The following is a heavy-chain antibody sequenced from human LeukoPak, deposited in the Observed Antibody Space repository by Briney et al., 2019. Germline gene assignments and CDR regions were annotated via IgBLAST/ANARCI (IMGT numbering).Heavy chain of an antibody. CDR3: VRVGTSFDI. CDR1: GFTFDDYA. J-gene: IGHJ3*02. V-gene: IGHV3-9*01. CDR2: ISWNSGSI. D-gene: IGHD1-26*01. Sequence: HPGGSLRLSCAASGFTFDDYAMHWVRQAPGKGLEWVSGISWNSGSIGFADSVKGRFTISRDNAKNSLYLQMNSLRVEDTAVYYCVRVGTSFDIWGQGTMVTVSS.